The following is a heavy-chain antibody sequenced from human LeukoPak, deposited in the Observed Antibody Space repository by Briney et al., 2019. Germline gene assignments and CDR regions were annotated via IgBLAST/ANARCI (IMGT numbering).Heavy chain of an antibody. CDR3: ARANWNSRGQNWFDP. CDR2: INHSGST. J-gene: IGHJ5*02. CDR1: GGSFSDYY. D-gene: IGHD1-7*01. V-gene: IGHV4-34*01. Sequence: NSSETLSLTCAVYGGSFSDYYWNWIRQPPGKGLEWIGEINHSGSTDYNPSLKSRVSISVDTSKNQFSLKLNSVTAADTAVYYCARANWNSRGQNWFDPWGQGTLVTVSS.